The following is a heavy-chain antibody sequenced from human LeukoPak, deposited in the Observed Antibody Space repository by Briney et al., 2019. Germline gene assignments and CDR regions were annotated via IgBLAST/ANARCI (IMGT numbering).Heavy chain of an antibody. D-gene: IGHD6-13*01. J-gene: IGHJ5*02. CDR2: IYSGGST. CDR3: AKLSSWYGGWLDP. Sequence: PGGSLRLSCAASGFTVSSSYMSWARQAPGKGLEWVSVIYSGGSTYYADSVKGRFTISRDNSKNTLYVQMNSLRAEDTAVYYCAKLSSWYGGWLDPWGQGTLVTVSP. CDR1: GFTVSSSY. V-gene: IGHV3-53*01.